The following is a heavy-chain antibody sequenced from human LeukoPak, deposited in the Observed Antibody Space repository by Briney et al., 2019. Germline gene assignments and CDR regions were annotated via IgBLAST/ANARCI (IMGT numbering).Heavy chain of an antibody. D-gene: IGHD3-22*01. CDR1: GFTFSDYG. Sequence: GGSLRLSCAASGFTFSDYGMVWVRVRQAPGKGLEWMAFIRFDGSITYYADSVRDRFTISRDNSKNTLYLHMNSLRDEDTAVYYCAKDRYRVVVHFDYWGQGTLVTVSS. V-gene: IGHV3-30*02. CDR3: AKDRYRVVVHFDY. J-gene: IGHJ4*02. CDR2: IRFDGSIT.